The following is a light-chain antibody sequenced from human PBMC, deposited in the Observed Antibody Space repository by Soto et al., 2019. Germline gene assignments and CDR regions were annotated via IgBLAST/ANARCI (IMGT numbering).Light chain of an antibody. J-gene: IGKJ2*01. Sequence: DIVMTQSPDFLAVSLGERATIKCRSSQSVLHSSNGNNYLAWYQQKPGQPPKLLIYWSSTRESGVPDRFSGSGSGTDFTLTVNSLQAEDAAVYYCQHFFSPPFPFGQGTKLEIK. V-gene: IGKV4-1*01. CDR1: QSVLHSSNGNNY. CDR2: WSS. CDR3: QHFFSPPFP.